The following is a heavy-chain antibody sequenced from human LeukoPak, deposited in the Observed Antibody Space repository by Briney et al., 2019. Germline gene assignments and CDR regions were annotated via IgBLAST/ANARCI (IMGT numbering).Heavy chain of an antibody. Sequence: ASVKVSCKASGYTFTGYYMHWVRQAPGQGLEWMGWIDPNSGGTNYAQKLQGRVTMTTDTSTSTAYMELRSLRSDDTAVYYCARVTDFWSGYYDFDYWGQGTLVTVSS. D-gene: IGHD3-3*01. CDR3: ARVTDFWSGYYDFDY. CDR2: IDPNSGGT. CDR1: GYTFTGYY. J-gene: IGHJ4*02. V-gene: IGHV1-2*02.